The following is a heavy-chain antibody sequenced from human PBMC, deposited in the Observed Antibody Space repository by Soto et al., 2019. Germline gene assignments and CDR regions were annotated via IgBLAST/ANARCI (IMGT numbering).Heavy chain of an antibody. V-gene: IGHV1-46*03. D-gene: IGHD1-7*01. CDR1: GYTFTSYY. J-gene: IGHJ6*03. CDR2: INPSGGST. CDR3: ARFSSLTGTTCYYYYYIDV. Sequence: GASVKVSCKASGYTFTSYYMHWVRQAPGQGLEWMGIINPSGGSTSYAQKFQGRVTMTRDTSTSTVYMELSSLRSEDTAVYYCARFSSLTGTTCYYYYYIDVWGKGTTVTVSS.